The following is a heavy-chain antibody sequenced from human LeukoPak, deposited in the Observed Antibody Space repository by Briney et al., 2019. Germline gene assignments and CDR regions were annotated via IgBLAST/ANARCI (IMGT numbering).Heavy chain of an antibody. CDR3: ARGSSYSYGYYYYYYMDV. CDR1: GGTFSSYA. D-gene: IGHD5-18*01. Sequence: SVKVSCKASGGTFSSYAISWVRQAPGQGLEWMGGIIPIFGTANYAQKFQGRVTITTDESTSTAYMELSSLRSEDTAVYYCARGSSYSYGYYYYYYMDVWGKGTTVTVSS. CDR2: IIPIFGTA. J-gene: IGHJ6*03. V-gene: IGHV1-69*05.